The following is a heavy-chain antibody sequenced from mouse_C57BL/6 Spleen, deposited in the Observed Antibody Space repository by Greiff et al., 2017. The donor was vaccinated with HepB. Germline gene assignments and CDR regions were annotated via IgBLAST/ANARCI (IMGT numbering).Heavy chain of an antibody. Sequence: EVMLVESGGGLVKPGGSLKLSCAASGFTFSSYAMSWVRQTPEKRLEWVATISDGGSYTYYPDNVKGRFTISRDNAKNNLYLQMSHLKSEDTAMYYCARVPSGSSYDYAMDYWGQGTSVTVSS. V-gene: IGHV5-4*03. CDR1: GFTFSSYA. J-gene: IGHJ4*01. CDR3: ARVPSGSSYDYAMDY. CDR2: ISDGGSYT. D-gene: IGHD1-1*01.